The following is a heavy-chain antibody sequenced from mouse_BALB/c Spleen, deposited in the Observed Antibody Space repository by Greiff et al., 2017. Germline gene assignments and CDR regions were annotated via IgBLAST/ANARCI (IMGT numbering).Heavy chain of an antibody. Sequence: QVQLQQSGAELAKPGASVKMSCKASGYTFTSYWMHWVKQRPGQGLEWIGYINPSTGYTEYNQKFKDKATLTADKSSSTAYMQLSSLTSEDSAVYYCAPLRRWLFDYWGQGTTLTVSS. CDR2: INPSTGYT. V-gene: IGHV1-7*01. J-gene: IGHJ2*01. CDR3: APLRRWLFDY. D-gene: IGHD2-3*01. CDR1: GYTFTSYW.